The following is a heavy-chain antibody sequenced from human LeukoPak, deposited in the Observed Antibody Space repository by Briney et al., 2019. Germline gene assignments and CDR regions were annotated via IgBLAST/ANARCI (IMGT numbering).Heavy chain of an antibody. D-gene: IGHD3-9*01. J-gene: IGHJ6*02. CDR2: IYYSGST. CDR3: ASIPDNILTLGYYYGMDV. V-gene: IGHV4-30-4*08. Sequence: SQTLSLTCTVSGVSISSGGYYWSWIRQHPGKGLEWIGYIYYSGSTYYNPSLKSRVTISVDRSKNQFSLKLSSVTAADTAVYYCASIPDNILTLGYYYGMDVWGQGTTVTVSS. CDR1: GVSISSGGYY.